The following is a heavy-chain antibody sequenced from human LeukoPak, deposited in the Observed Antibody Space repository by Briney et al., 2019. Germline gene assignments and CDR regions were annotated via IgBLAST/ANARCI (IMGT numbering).Heavy chain of an antibody. J-gene: IGHJ4*02. V-gene: IGHV3-30*02. CDR3: AKEGQVEPVFDY. CDR2: IRYDGSNK. CDR1: GFTFSSYV. D-gene: IGHD1-14*01. Sequence: GGSLRLSCAASGFTFSSYVMHWVRQAPGKGLEWVAFIRYDGSNKYYSDSVKGRFTISRDNSKNTLYLQMNSLRAEDTAVYYCAKEGQVEPVFDYWGQGTLVTVSS.